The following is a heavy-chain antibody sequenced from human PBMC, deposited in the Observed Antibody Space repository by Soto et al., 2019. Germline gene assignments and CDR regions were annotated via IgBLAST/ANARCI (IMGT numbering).Heavy chain of an antibody. V-gene: IGHV4-4*02. CDR3: ARGNSSSWYAYYYYYGMDV. J-gene: IGHJ6*02. CDR2: IYHSGST. CDR1: GGTISRSNC. Sequence: PSETLSLTCAVSGGTISRSNCCSWVRQLPGKGLEWIGEIYHSGSTNYNPSLKSRVTISVDKSKNQFSLKLSSVTAADTAVYYCARGNSSSWYAYYYYYGMDVWGQGTTVTVSS. D-gene: IGHD6-13*01.